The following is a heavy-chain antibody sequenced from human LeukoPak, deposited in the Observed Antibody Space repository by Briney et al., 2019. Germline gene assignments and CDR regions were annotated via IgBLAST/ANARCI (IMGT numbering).Heavy chain of an antibody. J-gene: IGHJ4*02. CDR1: GYSFTSYW. D-gene: IGHD1-26*01. Sequence: GASLKISCKGSGYSFTSYWIGWVRQMPGKGLEWMGIIYPGDSDTRYSPSFQGQVTISADKSISTAYLQWSSLKASDTAMYYCARSHSGSDYWEKWDYWGQGTLVTVSS. CDR3: ARSHSGSDYWEKWDY. V-gene: IGHV5-51*01. CDR2: IYPGDSDT.